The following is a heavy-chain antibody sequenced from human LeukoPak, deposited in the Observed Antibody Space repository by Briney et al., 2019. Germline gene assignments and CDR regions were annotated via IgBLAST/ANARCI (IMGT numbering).Heavy chain of an antibody. Sequence: GGSLRLSCAASGFTFSSYGMHWVRQAPGKGLEWVAFIRYDGSNKYYADSVKGRFTISRDNSENTLYLQMNSLRVEDTAVYYCAKSPKSPAISMVRGVSSYNYYMDVWGTGTTVTISS. CDR1: GFTFSSYG. J-gene: IGHJ6*03. CDR3: AKSPKSPAISMVRGVSSYNYYMDV. CDR2: IRYDGSNK. V-gene: IGHV3-30*02. D-gene: IGHD3-10*01.